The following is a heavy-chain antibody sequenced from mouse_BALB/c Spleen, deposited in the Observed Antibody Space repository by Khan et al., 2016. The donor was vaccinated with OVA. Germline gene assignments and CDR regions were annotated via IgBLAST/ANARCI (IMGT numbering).Heavy chain of an antibody. CDR3: VRSGYGSFAF. CDR1: GYTFTDYN. CDR2: FFPNSGGS. V-gene: IGHV1S29*02. J-gene: IGHJ3*01. D-gene: IGHD1-2*01. Sequence: VQLQQSGPEVVKPGASVKISCKASGYTFTDYNLDWVKQRHGKSLEWIGYFFPNSGGSGYNQKFKTKATLTVDISSSTAYMDLHSLTSEDSAVDSCVRSGYGSFAFWGQGTLVTVSA.